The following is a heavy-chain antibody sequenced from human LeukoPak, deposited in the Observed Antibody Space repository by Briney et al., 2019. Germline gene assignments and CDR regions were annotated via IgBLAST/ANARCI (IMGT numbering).Heavy chain of an antibody. CDR2: ISSNGGTT. V-gene: IGHV3-64*01. CDR3: ARANGDYAPSSYFDY. D-gene: IGHD4-17*01. J-gene: IGHJ4*02. Sequence: GGSLRLSCAASGSTFSSYSMHWVRQAPGKGLEYVSAISSNGGTTYYANSVRGRFTISRDNSKNTLYLQMGSLRAEDMAVYYCARANGDYAPSSYFDYWGQGTLVTVSS. CDR1: GSTFSSYS.